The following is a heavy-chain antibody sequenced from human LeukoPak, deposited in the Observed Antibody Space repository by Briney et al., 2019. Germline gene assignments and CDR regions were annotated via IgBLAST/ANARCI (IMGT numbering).Heavy chain of an antibody. CDR3: AGYDILTAYYRTFDY. Sequence: PSETLSLTCTVSGGSISNYYWSWIRQPAGKGLEWIGRIYTSGSTYYNPSLKSRVTMSVDTSKNRFSLNLSSVTAADTAVYYCAGYDILTAYYRTFDYWGQGTLVTVSS. V-gene: IGHV4-4*07. D-gene: IGHD3-9*01. CDR1: GGSISNYY. J-gene: IGHJ4*02. CDR2: IYTSGST.